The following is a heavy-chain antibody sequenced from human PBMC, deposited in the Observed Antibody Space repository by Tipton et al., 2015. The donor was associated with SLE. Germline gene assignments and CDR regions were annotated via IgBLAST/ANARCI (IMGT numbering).Heavy chain of an antibody. CDR3: AGRIVGATTGWFVP. V-gene: IGHV4-59*10. CDR2: IYTSGST. Sequence: LRLSCAVYGGSFSGYYWSWIRQPAGKGLEWIGHIYTSGSTNYNPSLKSRVTISVDTAKNQFSLKLSSVTAADTAVYYCAGRIVGATTGWFVPWGQGTLVPVSS. D-gene: IGHD1-26*01. CDR1: GGSFSGYY. J-gene: IGHJ5*02.